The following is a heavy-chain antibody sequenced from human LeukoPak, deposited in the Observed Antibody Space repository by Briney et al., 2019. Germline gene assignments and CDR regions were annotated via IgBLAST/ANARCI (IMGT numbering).Heavy chain of an antibody. CDR2: FDPEDGET. CDR3: ATTMIVVVTQNYYGMDV. Sequence: ASVKVSCKVSGYTLTELSMHWVRQAPGKGLEWMGGFDPEDGETTYAQKFQGRVTMTEDTSTDTAYMELSSLRSEDTAVYYCATTMIVVVTQNYYGMDVWGQGTTVTVSS. D-gene: IGHD3-22*01. J-gene: IGHJ6*02. V-gene: IGHV1-24*01. CDR1: GYTLTELS.